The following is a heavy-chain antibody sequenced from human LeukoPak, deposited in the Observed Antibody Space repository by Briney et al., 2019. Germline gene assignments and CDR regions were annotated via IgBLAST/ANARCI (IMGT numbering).Heavy chain of an antibody. CDR1: GYTFTGYY. CDR3: ARGSKWLLPPFDY. V-gene: IGHV1-2*02. Sequence: ASVKVSCKASGYTFTGYYMHWVRQAPGQGLEWMGWINPNSGGTNYAQKFQGRVTMTRDTSISTAYMELSRLGSDDTAVYYCARGSKWLLPPFDYWGQGTLVTVSS. D-gene: IGHD3-22*01. J-gene: IGHJ4*02. CDR2: INPNSGGT.